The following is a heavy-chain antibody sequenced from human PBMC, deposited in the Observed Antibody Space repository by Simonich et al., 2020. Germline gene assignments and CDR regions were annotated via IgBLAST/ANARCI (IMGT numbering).Heavy chain of an antibody. CDR1: GYPFTGSY. Sequence: QVQLVQSGAEVKKPGASVKVSCKASGYPFTGSYMHWVRQAPGQGLEGMGWINPNRGGTNDAQKFQGRVTMTRDTSISTAYMELSRLRSDDTAVYYCARGALTGDYYYMDVWGKGTTVTVSS. CDR2: INPNRGGT. D-gene: IGHD7-27*01. J-gene: IGHJ6*03. V-gene: IGHV1-2*02. CDR3: ARGALTGDYYYMDV.